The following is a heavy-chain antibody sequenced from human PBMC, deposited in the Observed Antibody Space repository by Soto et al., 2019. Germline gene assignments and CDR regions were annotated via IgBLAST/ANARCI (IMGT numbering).Heavy chain of an antibody. D-gene: IGHD2-2*01. CDR1: GFPFSTSG. Sequence: GGSLRLSCAASGFPFSTSGMLWVRQTPGEGLEWVSAIGPNPANTKYTDSVKGRFTISRDNSKNTVFLQMTTLRAEDTALYYCATARHCSSDACPAAEWGQGTLVTVS. CDR2: IGPNPANT. CDR3: ATARHCSSDACPAAE. J-gene: IGHJ4*02. V-gene: IGHV3-23*01.